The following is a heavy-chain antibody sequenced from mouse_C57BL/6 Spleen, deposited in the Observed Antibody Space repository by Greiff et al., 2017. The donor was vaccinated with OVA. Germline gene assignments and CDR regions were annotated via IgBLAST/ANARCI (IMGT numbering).Heavy chain of an antibody. Sequence: VQLKESGPGLVKPSQSLSLTCSVTGYSITSGYYWNWIRQFPGNKLEWMGYISYDGSNNYNPSLKNRISITRDTSKNQFFLKLNSVTTEDTATYYCARNYYGRYFDYWGQGTTLTVSS. J-gene: IGHJ2*01. CDR1: GYSITSGYY. D-gene: IGHD1-1*01. CDR2: ISYDGSN. CDR3: ARNYYGRYFDY. V-gene: IGHV3-6*01.